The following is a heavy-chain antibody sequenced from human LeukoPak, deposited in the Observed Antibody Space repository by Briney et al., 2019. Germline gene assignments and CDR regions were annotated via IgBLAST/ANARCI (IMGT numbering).Heavy chain of an antibody. J-gene: IGHJ4*02. CDR1: GFTLSDHY. CDR2: TRNKAKSYTT. Sequence: PGGSLRLSCAASGFTLSDHYMDWVRQAPGKGLEWVGRTRNKAKSYTTDYAASVKGRFTISRDDSNKSLYLQMNSLKTEDTAVYFCARVYYDSSGYYRYFDSWGQGTLVTVSS. V-gene: IGHV3-72*01. D-gene: IGHD3-22*01. CDR3: ARVYYDSSGYYRYFDS.